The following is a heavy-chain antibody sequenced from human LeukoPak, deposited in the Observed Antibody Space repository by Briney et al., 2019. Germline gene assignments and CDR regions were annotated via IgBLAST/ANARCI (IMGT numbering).Heavy chain of an antibody. CDR1: GFTFSSYG. V-gene: IGHV3-30*18. CDR2: ISYDGSNK. Sequence: PGRSLRLSCAASGFTFSSYGMHWVRQAPGKGLEWVAVISYDGSNKYYADSVKGRFTISRDNSKNTLYLQMNSLRAEDTAVYYCAKDRDSYGLRGHYGYGMDVWGQGTTVTVSS. D-gene: IGHD5-18*01. CDR3: AKDRDSYGLRGHYGYGMDV. J-gene: IGHJ6*02.